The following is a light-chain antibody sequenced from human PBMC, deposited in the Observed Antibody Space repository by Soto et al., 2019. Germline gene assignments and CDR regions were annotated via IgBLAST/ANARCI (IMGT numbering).Light chain of an antibody. CDR3: QQYGSSPPVT. CDR1: QSVSRSY. V-gene: IGKV3-20*01. Sequence: EIVLTQSPGTLSLSPGERATLSCRASQSVSRSYLAWYQQKPGQAPRLLIYGASSRATGIPDRFSGSGSGKDFTLTISSLEPEDFAVYYCQQYGSSPPVTFGGGTKVEIK. J-gene: IGKJ4*01. CDR2: GAS.